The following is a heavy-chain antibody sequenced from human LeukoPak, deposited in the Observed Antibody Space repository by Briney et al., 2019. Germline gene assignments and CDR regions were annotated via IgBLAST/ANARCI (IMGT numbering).Heavy chain of an antibody. Sequence: SQTLSLTCAISGDSFSSNSAAWIWLRQSPSRGLVWLGRTYYRYKWYNDYALSVKSRITINPDTSKNQFSLQLNSVTPEDTAVYYCARSKTNRAVRGVIITNWFDPWGQGTLVTVSS. J-gene: IGHJ5*02. CDR1: GDSFSSNSAA. CDR3: ARSKTNRAVRGVIITNWFDP. D-gene: IGHD3-10*01. V-gene: IGHV6-1*01. CDR2: TYYRYKWYN.